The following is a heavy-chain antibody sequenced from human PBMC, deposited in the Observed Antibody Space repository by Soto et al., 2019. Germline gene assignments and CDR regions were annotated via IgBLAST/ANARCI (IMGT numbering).Heavy chain of an antibody. V-gene: IGHV4-31*03. J-gene: IGHJ4*02. CDR3: ARGGTSYDSSGYFDY. Sequence: PSETLSLTCTVSGGSVNTGGYYWNWIRQHPGKGLEWIGYIYYSGSTYYNPSLKSRVTISVDRFKNQFSLKLSSVTAADTAVYYCARGGTSYDSSGYFDYWGQGTLVTVPS. CDR1: GGSVNTGGYY. CDR2: IYYSGST. D-gene: IGHD3-22*01.